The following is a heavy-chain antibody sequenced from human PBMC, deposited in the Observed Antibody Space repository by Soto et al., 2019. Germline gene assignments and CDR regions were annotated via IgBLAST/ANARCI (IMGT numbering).Heavy chain of an antibody. CDR1: GGSISSYY. Sequence: PSETLSLTCTVSGGSISSYYWSWIRQPPGKGLEWIGYIYYSGSTNYNPSLKSRVTISVDTSKNQFSLKLSSVTAADTAVYHCARDSSYSSGWYYFDYWGQGTLVTVSS. CDR3: ARDSSYSSGWYYFDY. D-gene: IGHD6-19*01. CDR2: IYYSGST. V-gene: IGHV4-59*01. J-gene: IGHJ4*02.